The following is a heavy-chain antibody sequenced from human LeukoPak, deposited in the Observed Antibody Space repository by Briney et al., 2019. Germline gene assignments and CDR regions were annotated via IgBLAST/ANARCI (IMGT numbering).Heavy chain of an antibody. V-gene: IGHV3-23*01. CDR2: ISDSGGST. J-gene: IGHJ4*02. D-gene: IGHD2-21*01. Sequence: GGSLRLSCAASGFIFSTYAMRWVRQAPGKGLEWVSTISDSGGSTYYADSVKGRFTISRDNSKNTVYLQMNSLRAEDTAIYYCAKGRGSRIPSYFDYWGQGTLVTVSS. CDR3: AKGRGSRIPSYFDY. CDR1: GFIFSTYA.